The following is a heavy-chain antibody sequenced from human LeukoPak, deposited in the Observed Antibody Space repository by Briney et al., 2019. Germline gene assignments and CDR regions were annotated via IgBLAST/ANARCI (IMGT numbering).Heavy chain of an antibody. V-gene: IGHV1-8*01. Sequence: ASVKVSCKASGYTFTSYDINWVRQATGQGLEWMGWMNPNGGNTGYAQKFQGRVTMTRNTSISTAYMELSSLRSEDTAVYYCARSLTSRLGAFDIWGQGTMVTVSS. CDR1: GYTFTSYD. D-gene: IGHD3-9*01. J-gene: IGHJ3*02. CDR3: ARSLTSRLGAFDI. CDR2: MNPNGGNT.